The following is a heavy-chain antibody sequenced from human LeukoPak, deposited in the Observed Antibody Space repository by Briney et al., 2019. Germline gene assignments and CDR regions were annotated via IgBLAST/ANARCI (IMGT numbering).Heavy chain of an antibody. J-gene: IGHJ6*02. CDR3: ARGGMHCSSTSCYGMDV. CDR1: GYTFTSYG. Sequence: GASVKVSCKASGYTFTSYGISWVRQAPGQGLEWMGWISAYNGNTNYAQKLQGRVTMTTDTSTSTAYMELRSLRSDDTDVYYCARGGMHCSSTSCYGMDVWGQGTTVTVSS. V-gene: IGHV1-18*01. D-gene: IGHD2-2*01. CDR2: ISAYNGNT.